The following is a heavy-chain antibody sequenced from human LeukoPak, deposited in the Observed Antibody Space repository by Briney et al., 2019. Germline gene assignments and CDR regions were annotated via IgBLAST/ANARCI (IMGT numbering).Heavy chain of an antibody. Sequence: PGGSLRLSCAASGVTLSTYAMSWARQAPGKGLEWVSGISSSGSGDNTYYADSVKGRFTISRDNAKNSLYLQMNSLRAEDTAVYYCARDFSYRFLEWQRYYYYGMDVWGQGTTVTVSS. CDR2: ISSSGSGDNT. CDR1: GVTLSTYA. CDR3: ARDFSYRFLEWQRYYYYGMDV. J-gene: IGHJ6*02. D-gene: IGHD3-3*01. V-gene: IGHV3-21*01.